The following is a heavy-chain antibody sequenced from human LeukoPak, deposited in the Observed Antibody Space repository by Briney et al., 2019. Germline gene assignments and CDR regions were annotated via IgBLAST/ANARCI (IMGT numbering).Heavy chain of an antibody. D-gene: IGHD3-16*01. V-gene: IGHV1-18*01. Sequence: ASVKVSCKASGYTFTSYGISWVRQAPGQGLEWMGWISAYNGNTNYAQKLQGRVTMTTDTSTNTAYMELRSLRSDDTAVYYCARDRLNGGYFDYWGQGTLVTVSS. J-gene: IGHJ4*02. CDR3: ARDRLNGGYFDY. CDR2: ISAYNGNT. CDR1: GYTFTSYG.